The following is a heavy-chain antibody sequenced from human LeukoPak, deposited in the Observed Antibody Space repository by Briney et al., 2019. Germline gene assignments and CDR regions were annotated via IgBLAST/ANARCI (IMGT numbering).Heavy chain of an antibody. CDR2: ISGSGGST. CDR3: AKTYSSSWYPAIRLYYYYYMDV. J-gene: IGHJ6*03. CDR1: GFTFSSYG. V-gene: IGHV3-23*01. D-gene: IGHD6-13*01. Sequence: PGGSLRLSCAASGFTFSSYGMSWVRQAPGKGLEWVSAISGSGGSTYYADSVKGRFTISRDNSKNTLYLQMNSLRAEDTAVYYCAKTYSSSWYPAIRLYYYYYMDVWGKGTTVTISS.